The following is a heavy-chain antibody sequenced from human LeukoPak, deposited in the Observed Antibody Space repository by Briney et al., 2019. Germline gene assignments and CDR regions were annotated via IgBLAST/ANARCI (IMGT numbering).Heavy chain of an antibody. J-gene: IGHJ4*02. CDR1: GFTFAVFG. V-gene: IGHV3-11*01. CDR3: ARSPAFTNYFDY. CDR2: ISPSGTTI. Sequence: GGSLRLSCTATGFTFAVFGMAWIRQAPGKGLEWLSHISPSGTTIYYADSVKGRFTISRDNAKSSLHLQMNSLRAEDTAVYYCARSPAFTNYFDYWGQGTLVTVSS.